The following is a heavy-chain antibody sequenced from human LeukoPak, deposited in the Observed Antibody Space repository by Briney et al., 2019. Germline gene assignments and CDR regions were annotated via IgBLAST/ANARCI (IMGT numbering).Heavy chain of an antibody. CDR2: INSDGSAT. Sequence: GGSLRLSCAASGFTFSSYWMHWVRQAAGKGLVWVSHINSDGSATTYADSVKGRFTISRDNAKNTLYLQMNSLRAEDTAVYYCASGVTTIFDYWGQGSLVTVSS. V-gene: IGHV3-74*01. CDR3: ASGVTTIFDY. D-gene: IGHD4-17*01. J-gene: IGHJ4*02. CDR1: GFTFSSYW.